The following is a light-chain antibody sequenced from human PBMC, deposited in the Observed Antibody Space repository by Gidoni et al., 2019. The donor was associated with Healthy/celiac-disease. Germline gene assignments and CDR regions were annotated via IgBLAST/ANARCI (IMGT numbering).Light chain of an antibody. CDR2: EVS. Sequence: QSALTPPASVSGSPGQSITISCTGTSSDVGGYNYVSWYQQHPGKAPKLMIYEVSNRPSGVSNRFSGSKSGNTASLTISGLQAEDEADYYCSSYTSSSPWVFGGGTKLTVL. CDR1: SSDVGGYNY. V-gene: IGLV2-14*01. J-gene: IGLJ3*02. CDR3: SSYTSSSPWV.